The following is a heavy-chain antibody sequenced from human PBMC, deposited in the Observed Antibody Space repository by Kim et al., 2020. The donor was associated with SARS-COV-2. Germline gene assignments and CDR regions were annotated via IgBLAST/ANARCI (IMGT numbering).Heavy chain of an antibody. Sequence: GGSLRLSCAASGFTFSSYGMHWVRQAPGKGLEWVAVISYDGSNKYYADSVKGRFTISRDNSKNTLYLQMNSLRAEDTAVYYCANILEETGVDYWGQGTLVTVSS. D-gene: IGHD7-27*01. J-gene: IGHJ4*02. CDR3: ANILEETGVDY. CDR1: GFTFSSYG. CDR2: ISYDGSNK. V-gene: IGHV3-30*18.